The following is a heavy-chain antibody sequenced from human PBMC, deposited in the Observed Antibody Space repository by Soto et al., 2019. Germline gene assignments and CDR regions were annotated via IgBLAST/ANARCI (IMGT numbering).Heavy chain of an antibody. J-gene: IGHJ4*02. CDR2: IYWDDDK. CDR1: GFSLTTTGVG. CDR3: AHRAVLCSGGTCYSHPFDF. Sequence: QITLKESGPTLVKPTQTLTLTCTFSGFSLTTTGVGVGWIRQPPGKALEWLAIIYWDDDKRYSPSLKSRLTITKDTSKTQVVLTMTNMDPVDTAPYFCAHRAVLCSGGTCYSHPFDFWGQGTLVTVSS. V-gene: IGHV2-5*02. D-gene: IGHD2-15*01.